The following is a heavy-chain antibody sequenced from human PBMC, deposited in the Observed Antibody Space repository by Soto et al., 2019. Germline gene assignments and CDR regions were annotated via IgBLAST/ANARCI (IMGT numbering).Heavy chain of an antibody. CDR3: AGGFRTTVGLDAFDI. D-gene: IGHD4-17*01. Sequence: QVQLVQSGAEVKKPGSSVKVSCKASGGTFSSYAISWVRQAPGQGLEWMGGIIPIFGTANYAEKFQGRVTSSPDASSSTAYMEVSSLSSEDAVVEYFAGGFRTTVGLDAFDIWGQGKLVTVSS. CDR2: IIPIFGTA. J-gene: IGHJ3*02. CDR1: GGTFSSYA. V-gene: IGHV1-69*05.